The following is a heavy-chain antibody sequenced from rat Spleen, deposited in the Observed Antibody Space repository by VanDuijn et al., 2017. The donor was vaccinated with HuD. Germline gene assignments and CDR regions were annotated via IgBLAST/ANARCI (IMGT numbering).Heavy chain of an antibody. CDR3: ARRGVHYYAMDA. D-gene: IGHD4-3*01. CDR2: ISYSGST. J-gene: IGHJ4*01. Sequence: EVQLQESGPGLVKPSQSLSLTCSVTGYSITSNYWVWIRKFPGNKMEWIGHISYSGSTRYNPSLKSRISITRDTSKNQFFLQLNSVTTEDTATYYCARRGVHYYAMDAWGQGASVTVSS. V-gene: IGHV3-1*01. CDR1: GYSITSNY.